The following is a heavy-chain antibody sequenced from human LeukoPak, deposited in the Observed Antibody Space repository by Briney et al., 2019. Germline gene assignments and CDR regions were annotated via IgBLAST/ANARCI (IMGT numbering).Heavy chain of an antibody. V-gene: IGHV1-69*05. J-gene: IGHJ5*02. CDR1: GGTSSSYA. CDR2: IIPIFGTA. CDR3: ARSHIGYCSSTSCPAAWFDP. Sequence: SVKVSCKASGGTSSSYAISWVRQAPGQGLEWMGRIIPIFGTANYAQKFQGRVTITTDESTSTVYMELSSLRSEDTAVYYCARSHIGYCSSTSCPAAWFDPWGQGTLVTVSS. D-gene: IGHD2-2*01.